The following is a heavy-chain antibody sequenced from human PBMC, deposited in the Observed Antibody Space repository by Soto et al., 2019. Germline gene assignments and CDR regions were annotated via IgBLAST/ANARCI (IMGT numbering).Heavy chain of an antibody. CDR1: GGSFSXXX. CDR2: IGHSGTT. J-gene: IGHJ2*01. D-gene: IGHD2-15*01. Sequence: QVQLQQWGAGLLKPSETLSLTCDVYGGSFSXXXXXXXXXXXGTGIEWIGDIGHSGTTHYNPSLQSRVKFSIDTSKNQXSXKLTSVTAADTAVYYCARGTEGGRNVRGYLDVWGRGTLITVSS. V-gene: IGHV4-34*01. CDR3: ARGTEGGRNVRGYLDV.